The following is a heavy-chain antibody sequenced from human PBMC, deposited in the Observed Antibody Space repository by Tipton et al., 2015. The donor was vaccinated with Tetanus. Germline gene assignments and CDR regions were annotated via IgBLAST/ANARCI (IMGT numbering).Heavy chain of an antibody. J-gene: IGHJ5*02. V-gene: IGHV4-34*01. CDR1: GGSLSGHF. Sequence: TLSLTCAVSGGSLSGHFWSWVRQTPGKGLEWTGEITPRGSPSYNPSLRSRVSISGDTSKNYFFLNLTSVTAADTATYYCSRPIKHWLVPLDLWGQGILVSVSS. CDR3: SRPIKHWLVPLDL. CDR2: ITPRGSP. D-gene: IGHD6-19*01.